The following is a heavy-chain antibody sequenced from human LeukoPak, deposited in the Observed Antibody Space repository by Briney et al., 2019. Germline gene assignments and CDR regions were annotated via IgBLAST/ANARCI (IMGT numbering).Heavy chain of an antibody. CDR1: GFRFDEYA. CDR2: INSDGSST. D-gene: IGHD2-21*02. V-gene: IGHV3-74*01. Sequence: GESLRLSCATSGFRFDEYAMHWVRQAPGKGLVWVSRINSDGSSTSYADSVKGRFTISRDNTKNTLYLQMNSLRAEDTAVYYCARAHVVVTAIPAYWGQGTLVTVSS. J-gene: IGHJ4*02. CDR3: ARAHVVVTAIPAY.